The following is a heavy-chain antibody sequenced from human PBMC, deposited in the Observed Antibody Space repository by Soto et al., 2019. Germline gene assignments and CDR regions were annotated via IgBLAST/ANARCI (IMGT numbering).Heavy chain of an antibody. D-gene: IGHD6-13*01. CDR3: ARDKDLKAAAGHADY. CDR1: GCAFTRYG. Sequence: QVQLVQSGVEVKKPGASVKVSCKASGCAFTRYGITWVRQAPGQGLEWMGWISGYNGNTKYAQKLQGRVTMATDTSTSTAYMELRSLRSDDTAVYYCARDKDLKAAAGHADYWGQGTLVTVSS. J-gene: IGHJ4*02. V-gene: IGHV1-18*01. CDR2: ISGYNGNT.